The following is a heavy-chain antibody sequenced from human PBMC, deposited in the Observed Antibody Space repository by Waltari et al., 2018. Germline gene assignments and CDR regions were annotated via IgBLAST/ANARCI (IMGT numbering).Heavy chain of an antibody. CDR3: ARAPTREIGTRASWFDP. Sequence: GGGVVRPGGSLRLSCLASGFTFTDHAMHWVRQAPGRGREWLAVINDRGTERLYAKADHGRFTISGDNAKDTLYLDMTDVDIDDTALYYCARAPTREIGTRASWFDPWGQGELVTVSS. V-gene: IGHV3-30*03. J-gene: IGHJ5*02. D-gene: IGHD1-26*01. CDR2: INDRGTER. CDR1: GFTFTDHA.